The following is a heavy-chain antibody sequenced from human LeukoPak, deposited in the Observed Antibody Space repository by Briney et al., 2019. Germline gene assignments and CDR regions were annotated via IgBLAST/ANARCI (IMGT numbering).Heavy chain of an antibody. Sequence: PSETLSLTCTVSGGSISSYYWSWIRQPPGKGLEWIGYIYYSGSTNYNPSLKSRVTISVDTSKNQFSLKLSSVTAAGTAVYYCARAITIFGVVPRWFDPWGQGTLVTVSS. CDR3: ARAITIFGVVPRWFDP. CDR1: GGSISSYY. D-gene: IGHD3-3*01. V-gene: IGHV4-59*01. CDR2: IYYSGST. J-gene: IGHJ5*02.